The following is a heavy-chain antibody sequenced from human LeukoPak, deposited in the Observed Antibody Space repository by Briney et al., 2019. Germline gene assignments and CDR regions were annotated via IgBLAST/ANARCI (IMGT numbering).Heavy chain of an antibody. CDR3: ARQTGSGLFTLP. V-gene: IGHV4-34*01. Sequence: PSETLSLTCAVYGGSFSGYYWSWIRQPPGKGLEWIGEINHSGSTNYIPSLKSRVTISVDTSKNQFSLKLSSVTAADTAVYYCARQTGSGLFTLPGGQGTLVTVSS. J-gene: IGHJ4*02. CDR1: GGSFSGYY. CDR2: INHSGST. D-gene: IGHD3/OR15-3a*01.